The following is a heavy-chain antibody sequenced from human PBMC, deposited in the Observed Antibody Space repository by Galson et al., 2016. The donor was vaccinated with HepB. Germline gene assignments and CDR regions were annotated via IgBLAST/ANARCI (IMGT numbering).Heavy chain of an antibody. J-gene: IGHJ4*02. D-gene: IGHD2-2*02. CDR3: ATAKPGSDIRSVFDY. CDR1: GFTFSGSA. Sequence: SVKVSCKASGFTFSGSAVQWVRQVPGQRLEWIGWIVVGNNNTYYARNFQERVTITRDMSATTAHMELRSLRSEDSAVYYCATAKPGSDIRSVFDYWGQGTLVTVSS. V-gene: IGHV1-58*01. CDR2: IVVGNNNT.